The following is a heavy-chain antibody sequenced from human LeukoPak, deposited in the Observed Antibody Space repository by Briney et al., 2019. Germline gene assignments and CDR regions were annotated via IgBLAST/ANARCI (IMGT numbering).Heavy chain of an antibody. V-gene: IGHV1-18*01. CDR2: IIADNGNT. CDR3: AREIPDAFDI. CDR1: VYTFTSYG. J-gene: IGHJ3*02. Sequence: ASVKVSCKASVYTFTSYGISWVRQAPGQGREWMVWIIADNGNTNYAQKLQGRVTMTTDTSTSTAYMELRSLRSDDTAVYYCAREIPDAFDIWGQGTMVTVSS.